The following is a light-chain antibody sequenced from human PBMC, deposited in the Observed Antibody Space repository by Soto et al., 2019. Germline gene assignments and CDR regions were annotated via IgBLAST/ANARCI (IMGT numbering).Light chain of an antibody. CDR3: QQYNSWPPDRT. Sequence: EIVMTQSPATLSVSPGERATLSCRASQSVSSNLAWYQQKPGQAPRLLIYGASTRAIGIPARFSGSGSGTEFTLTISSLQSEDFAIYFCQQYNSWPPDRTFGQGTKVEIK. V-gene: IGKV3-15*01. J-gene: IGKJ1*01. CDR2: GAS. CDR1: QSVSSN.